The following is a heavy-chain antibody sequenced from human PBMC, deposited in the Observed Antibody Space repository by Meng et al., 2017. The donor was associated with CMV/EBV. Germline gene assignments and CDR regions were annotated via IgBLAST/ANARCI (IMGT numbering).Heavy chain of an antibody. Sequence: SVKVSCKASGGTFSSYAISWVRQAPGQGLEWMRGIIPIFGTANYAQKFQGRVTITTDESTSTAYMELSSLRSEDTAVYYCARDAGYCSSTSCEHYYGMDVWGQGTTVTVSS. CDR1: GGTFSSYA. D-gene: IGHD2-2*01. V-gene: IGHV1-69*05. CDR3: ARDAGYCSSTSCEHYYGMDV. CDR2: IIPIFGTA. J-gene: IGHJ6*02.